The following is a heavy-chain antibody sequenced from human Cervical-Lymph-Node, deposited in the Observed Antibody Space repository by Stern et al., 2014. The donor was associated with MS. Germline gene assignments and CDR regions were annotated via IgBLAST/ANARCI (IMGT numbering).Heavy chain of an antibody. Sequence: MQLVESGGGVVQPGRSLRLSCAASGFNFSTYGMHWVRQAPGKGLQWVAVISYDGTHKFYTDSVKGRFTVSRDNSKNTLFLHMSSLRAEDTAVYYCASHPDYGDYNYWGQGTLVTVSS. CDR3: ASHPDYGDYNY. D-gene: IGHD4-17*01. J-gene: IGHJ4*02. CDR2: ISYDGTHK. V-gene: IGHV3-30*03. CDR1: GFNFSTYG.